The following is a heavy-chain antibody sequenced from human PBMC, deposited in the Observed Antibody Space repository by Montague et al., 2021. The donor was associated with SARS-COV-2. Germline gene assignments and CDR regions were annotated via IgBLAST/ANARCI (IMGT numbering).Heavy chain of an antibody. J-gene: IGHJ4*02. CDR1: GFSLSTPNVG. Sequence: VKPTQTLTLTCTFSGFSLSTPNVGVAWIRQPPGKALEWLAVIYSNGDKRYSPSLQRRLTITKGTPRNQVVLSLTNVDPLDTATYYCAHLIRYYDIFTGIPFDDWGQGTQVTVSS. CDR2: IYSNGDK. CDR3: AHLIRYYDIFTGIPFDD. D-gene: IGHD3-9*01. V-gene: IGHV2-5*01.